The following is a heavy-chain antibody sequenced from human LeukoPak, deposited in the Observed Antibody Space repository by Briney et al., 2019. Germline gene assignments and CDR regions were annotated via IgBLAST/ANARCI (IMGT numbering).Heavy chain of an antibody. D-gene: IGHD3-22*01. J-gene: IGHJ6*03. CDR1: GYTFTSYY. CDR2: INPSGGST. CDR3: ARDQEATSSYYGAYYYYYFYMDV. V-gene: IGHV1-46*01. Sequence: ASVTVSCKASGYTFTSYYMHWVRQAPGQGLEWMGIINPSGGSTSYAQKFQGRVTMTRDTSTSTVYMELSSLRSEDTAVYYCARDQEATSSYYGAYYYYYFYMDVWGNGTTVTVSS.